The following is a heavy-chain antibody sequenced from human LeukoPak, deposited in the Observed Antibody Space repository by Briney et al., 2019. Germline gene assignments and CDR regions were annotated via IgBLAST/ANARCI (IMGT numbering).Heavy chain of an antibody. Sequence: GEPLTHSRAASWLTFSNAWISGVRPAPPKELAWVGRIKSKTDGATTDYAAPVKGRFTISRDDSNSTLYLQMNSLKPEDTAVYYCSTGRYFVWLLSAGFDYWGQGTLVTVSS. V-gene: IGHV3-15*01. J-gene: IGHJ4*02. CDR2: IKSKTDGATT. CDR3: STGRYFVWLLSAGFDY. CDR1: WLTFSNAW. D-gene: IGHD3-9*01.